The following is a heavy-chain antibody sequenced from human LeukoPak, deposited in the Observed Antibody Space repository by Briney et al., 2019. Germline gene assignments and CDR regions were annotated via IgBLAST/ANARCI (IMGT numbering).Heavy chain of an antibody. J-gene: IGHJ5*01. D-gene: IGHD3-16*01. CDR1: GGVLFSSYL. Sequence: SVKVSCKASGGVLFSSYLMNWVRQAPGQGLEWMGGIIPILGRTSYGQKFQGRVAITADESSSTAYMELKSLRFDDTAVYYCARDLGAVRGMATFSFDSWGQGTLVTVSS. CDR3: ARDLGAVRGMATFSFDS. CDR2: IIPILGRT. V-gene: IGHV1-69*13.